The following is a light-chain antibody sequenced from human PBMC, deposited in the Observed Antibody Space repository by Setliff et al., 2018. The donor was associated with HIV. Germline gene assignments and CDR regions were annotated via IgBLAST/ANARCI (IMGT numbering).Light chain of an antibody. CDR2: ANN. V-gene: IGLV1-44*01. CDR1: SSNIGSNS. Sequence: QSVLTQPPSASGTPGQRVTISCSGSSSNIGSNSVSWYQQLPGTAPKILISANNQRPSGVPDRFSGSKSGTSASLAIGGLQSDDEADYYCAAWDGTLHGSVFGAGTKVTVL. CDR3: AAWDGTLHGSV. J-gene: IGLJ1*01.